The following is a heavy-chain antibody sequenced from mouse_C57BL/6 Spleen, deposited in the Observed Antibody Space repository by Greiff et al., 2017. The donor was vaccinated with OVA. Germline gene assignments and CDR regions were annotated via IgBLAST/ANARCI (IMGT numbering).Heavy chain of an antibody. D-gene: IGHD2-3*01. J-gene: IGHJ4*01. CDR2: IDPSDSYT. V-gene: IGHV1-59*01. Sequence: QVQLQQPGAELVRPGTSVKLSCKASGYTFTSYWMHWVKQRPGQGLEWIGVIDPSDSYTNYNQKFKGKATLTVDTSSSTAYMQLSSLTSEDSAVYYCARIYDPHYYAMDYWGQGTSVTVSS. CDR3: ARIYDPHYYAMDY. CDR1: GYTFTSYW.